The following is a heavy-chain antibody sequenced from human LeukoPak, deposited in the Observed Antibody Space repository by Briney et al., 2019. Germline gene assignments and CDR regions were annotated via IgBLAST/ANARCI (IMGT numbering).Heavy chain of an antibody. CDR2: ISYDGSNK. J-gene: IGHJ6*03. CDR3: ARDSGRAYYYYMDV. D-gene: IGHD2-15*01. V-gene: IGHV3-30*04. Sequence: GRSLRLSCAASGFTFSSYAMHWVRRAPGKGLEWVAVISYDGSNKYYADSVKGRFTISRDNPKNTLYLQMNSLRAEDTAVYYCARDSGRAYYYYMDVWGKGTTVTVSS. CDR1: GFTFSSYA.